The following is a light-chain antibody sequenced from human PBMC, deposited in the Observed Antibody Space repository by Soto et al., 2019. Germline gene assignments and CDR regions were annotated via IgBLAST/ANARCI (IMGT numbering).Light chain of an antibody. V-gene: IGKV1-33*01. Sequence: DLQMTQSPSSLSASVGDRVTITCQASQDISNYLNWYQQKPGKAPKLLIYDASNLETGVPSKFSGSGSGTDFTFTISSLQPEDIATYYCQQYDSVPYTFGQGTKLEIK. CDR2: DAS. CDR1: QDISNY. J-gene: IGKJ2*01. CDR3: QQYDSVPYT.